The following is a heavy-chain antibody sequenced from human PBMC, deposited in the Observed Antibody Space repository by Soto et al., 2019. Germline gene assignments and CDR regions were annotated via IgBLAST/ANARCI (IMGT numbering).Heavy chain of an antibody. CDR2: IYYSGST. Sequence: QVQLQESGPGLVKPSQTLSLTCTVSGGSISSGDYYWSWIRQPPGQGLEWIGYIYYSGSTYYNPSLQSRLTIAIDTSKNQFSLKVSSVTAADTAVYYCARDRGRYGLTDDWGQGTLVTVSS. D-gene: IGHD4-17*01. CDR3: ARDRGRYGLTDD. J-gene: IGHJ4*02. V-gene: IGHV4-30-4*01. CDR1: GGSISSGDYY.